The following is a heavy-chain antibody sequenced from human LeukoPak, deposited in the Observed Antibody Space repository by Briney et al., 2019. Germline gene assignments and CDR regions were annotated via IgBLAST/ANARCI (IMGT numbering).Heavy chain of an antibody. CDR1: GYTFTSYW. D-gene: IGHD4-11*01. Sequence: GESLKISCKGSGYTFTSYWIGWVRQLPRKGLELMGIIYPGDSDTRYSPSFQGQVSISADKSTTTAYLHWTSLKASDTAIYYCARQYSNRYFDVWGRGTLVTVSS. J-gene: IGHJ2*01. V-gene: IGHV5-51*01. CDR3: ARQYSNRYFDV. CDR2: IYPGDSDT.